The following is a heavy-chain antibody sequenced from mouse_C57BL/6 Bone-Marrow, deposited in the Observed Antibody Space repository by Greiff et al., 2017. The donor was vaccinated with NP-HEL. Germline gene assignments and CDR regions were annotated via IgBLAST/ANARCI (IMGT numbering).Heavy chain of an antibody. CDR2: IHPNSGST. D-gene: IGHD1-1*01. Sequence: QVQLQQPGAELVKPGASVKLSCKASGYTFTSSWMHWVKQRPGQGLEWIGMIHPNSGSTNYNEKFKSKATLTVDKSSSTAYMQLSSLTSEDSAVYYCAISYCSSYDAMDYWGQGTSVTVSS. CDR1: GYTFTSSW. CDR3: AISYCSSYDAMDY. V-gene: IGHV1-64*01. J-gene: IGHJ4*01.